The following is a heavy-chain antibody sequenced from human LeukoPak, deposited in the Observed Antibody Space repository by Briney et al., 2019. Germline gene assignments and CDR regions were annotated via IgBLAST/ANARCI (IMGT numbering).Heavy chain of an antibody. CDR1: GFTFSNYY. Sequence: GGSLRLSCAASGFTFSNYYMSWIRQAPGKGLEWVSYISSSNIYTDYADSVKGRFTISRDNAKNLLYLQMNSLRAEDTAVYYCARGDSSGWPVDYWGQGTLVTVSS. CDR2: ISSSNIYT. J-gene: IGHJ4*02. D-gene: IGHD6-19*01. CDR3: ARGDSSGWPVDY. V-gene: IGHV3-11*06.